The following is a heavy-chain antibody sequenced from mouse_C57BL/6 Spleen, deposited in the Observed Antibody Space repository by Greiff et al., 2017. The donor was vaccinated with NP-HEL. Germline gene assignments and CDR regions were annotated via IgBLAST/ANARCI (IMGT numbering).Heavy chain of an antibody. CDR3: ARPITSYYAMDY. V-gene: IGHV1-59*01. J-gene: IGHJ4*01. CDR2: IDPSDSYT. D-gene: IGHD1-1*01. CDR1: GYTFTSYW. Sequence: QVQLQQPGAELVRPGTSVKLSCKASGYTFTSYWMHWVKQRPGQGLEWIGVIDPSDSYTNYNQKFKGKATLTVDTSSSTAYMQLSSLTSEDSAVYYCARPITSYYAMDYWGQGTSVTVSS.